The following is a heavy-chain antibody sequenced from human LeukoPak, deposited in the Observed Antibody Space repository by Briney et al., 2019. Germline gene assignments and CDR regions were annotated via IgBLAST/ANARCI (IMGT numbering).Heavy chain of an antibody. CDR1: GYTFTGYY. Sequence: GSVKVSCKASGYTFTGYYMHWVRQAPGQGLEWMGRINPNSGGTNYAQKFQGRVTMTRDTSISTAYMELSRLRSDDTAVYYCARDLGAVAGYDYWGQGTLVTVSS. CDR2: INPNSGGT. J-gene: IGHJ4*02. V-gene: IGHV1-2*06. D-gene: IGHD6-19*01. CDR3: ARDLGAVAGYDY.